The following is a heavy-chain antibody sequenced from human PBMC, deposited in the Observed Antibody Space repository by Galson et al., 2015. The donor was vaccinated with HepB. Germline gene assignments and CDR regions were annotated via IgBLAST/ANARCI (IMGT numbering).Heavy chain of an antibody. V-gene: IGHV3-53*01. J-gene: IGHJ5*02. Sequence: SLRLSCAASGFTVSSNYMNWVRQAPGEGLEWVSVIYSGGSTYYADSVKGRFTISRDNSKNTVDLQMNSLRAEDTAIYYCAREEEVGTTIWFDPWGQGTLVTVSS. D-gene: IGHD1-26*01. CDR2: IYSGGST. CDR3: AREEEVGTTIWFDP. CDR1: GFTVSSNY.